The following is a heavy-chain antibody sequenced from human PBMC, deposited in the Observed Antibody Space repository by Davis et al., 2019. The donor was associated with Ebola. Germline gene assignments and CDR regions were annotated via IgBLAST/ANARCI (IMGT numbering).Heavy chain of an antibody. D-gene: IGHD6-19*01. CDR1: GYTCTGYE. CDR3: ARDLRQYGVAGVENY. V-gene: IGHV1-46*01. Sequence: SVAVSGLASGYTCTGYEIHWLRQASGQGLEWMGWINPSGGSTSYAQKFQGRVTMTRDTSTSTVYMELSSLRSEDTAVYYCARDLRQYGVAGVENYWGQGTLVTVSS. CDR2: INPSGGST. J-gene: IGHJ4*02.